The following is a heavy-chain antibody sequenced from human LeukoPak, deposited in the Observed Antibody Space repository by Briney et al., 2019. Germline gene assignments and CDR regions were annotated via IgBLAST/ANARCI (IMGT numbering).Heavy chain of an antibody. D-gene: IGHD3-16*01. V-gene: IGHV3-30*02. J-gene: IGHJ4*02. CDR2: IPSDGSNK. Sequence: PGGSLRLSCAASGFTFSSCAMHWVRQAPGKGLEWVAYIPSDGSNKYYADSVKGRLTSSRDTSKNTLYLQMNSLRAEDTAVYYCAKGGEIGLYYFNYWGQGTLVTVSS. CDR3: AKGGEIGLYYFNY. CDR1: GFTFSSCA.